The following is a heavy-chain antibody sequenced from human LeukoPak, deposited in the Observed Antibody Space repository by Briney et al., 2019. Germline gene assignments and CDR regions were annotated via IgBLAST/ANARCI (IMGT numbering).Heavy chain of an antibody. V-gene: IGHV4-30-4*01. CDR1: GGSISSGDYY. J-gene: IGHJ6*04. CDR2: IYYSGST. Sequence: PSETLSLTCTVSGGSISSGDYYWSWIRQPPGKGLEWIGYIYYSGSTCYNPSLKSRVTISVDTSKNQFSLKLSSVTAADTAVYYCARDPLVVVAATRYYYYGMDVWGKGTTVTVSS. D-gene: IGHD2-15*01. CDR3: ARDPLVVVAATRYYYYGMDV.